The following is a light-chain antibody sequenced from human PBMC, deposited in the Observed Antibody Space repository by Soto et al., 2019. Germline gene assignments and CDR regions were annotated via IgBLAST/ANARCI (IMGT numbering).Light chain of an antibody. Sequence: QPVLTQPPSASGTPGQRVTISCSGSSSNIGSNYVYWYQQLPGTAPKLLIYRNNQQPSGVPDRFSGSKSGTSASLAISGLRSEDEADYYCAAWDDSLSGVVFGGGTQLTVL. CDR2: RNN. CDR1: SSNIGSNY. V-gene: IGLV1-47*01. J-gene: IGLJ2*01. CDR3: AAWDDSLSGVV.